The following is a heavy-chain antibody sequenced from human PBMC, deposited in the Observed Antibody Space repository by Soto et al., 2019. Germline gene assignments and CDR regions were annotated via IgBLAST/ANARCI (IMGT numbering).Heavy chain of an antibody. J-gene: IGHJ5*02. CDR1: GGSISIGGYY. D-gene: IGHD3-16*01. V-gene: IGHV4-31*03. CDR2: IYYSGST. Sequence: SDTLSLTCTVSGGSISIGGYYWSWIRQHPGKGLEWIGYIYYSGSTYYNPSLKSRVTISVDTSKNQFSLKLSSVTAADTAVYYCARSLRGRFDPWGQGTLVTVSS. CDR3: ARSLRGRFDP.